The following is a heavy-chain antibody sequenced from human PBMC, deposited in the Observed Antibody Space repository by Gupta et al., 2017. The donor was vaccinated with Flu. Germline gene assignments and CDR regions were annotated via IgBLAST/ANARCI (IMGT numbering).Heavy chain of an antibody. V-gene: IGHV3-9*01. CDR2: SSWNSGSI. D-gene: IGHD1-7*01. CDR3: AKAALGFELGDYFDY. CDR1: GFTFDDYA. Sequence: EVQLVESGGGLVQPGRSLRLSCAASGFTFDDYAMHWVRQAPGKGLEWVSGSSWNSGSIGYADSVKGRFTISRDNAKNSLYLQMNSLRAEDTALYYCAKAALGFELGDYFDYWGQGTLVTVSS. J-gene: IGHJ4*02.